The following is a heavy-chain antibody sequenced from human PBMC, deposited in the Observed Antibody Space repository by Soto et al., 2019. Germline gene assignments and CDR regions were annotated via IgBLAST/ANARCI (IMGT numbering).Heavy chain of an antibody. Sequence: GESLKISCKGSGYSFTSYWIGWVRQMPGKGLEWMGIIYPGDSDTRYSPSFQGQVTISADKSISTAYLQWSSLKASDTAMYYCARRSTGYSGNYYYGMDVWGQGTTVTVSS. D-gene: IGHD5-12*01. CDR1: GYSFTSYW. CDR2: IYPGDSDT. CDR3: ARRSTGYSGNYYYGMDV. V-gene: IGHV5-51*01. J-gene: IGHJ6*02.